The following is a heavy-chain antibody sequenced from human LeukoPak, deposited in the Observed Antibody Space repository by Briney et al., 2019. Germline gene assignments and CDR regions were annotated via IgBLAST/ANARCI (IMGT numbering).Heavy chain of an antibody. Sequence: GGSLRLSCAASGFTFSSYAMHWVRQAPGKGLEWVAVISYDGSNKYYADSVKGRFTISRDNSKNTLYLQMNSLRAEDTAVYYCARSGAYSGSYPDFDYWGQGTLVTVSS. D-gene: IGHD1-26*01. V-gene: IGHV3-30*01. J-gene: IGHJ4*02. CDR2: ISYDGSNK. CDR3: ARSGAYSGSYPDFDY. CDR1: GFTFSSYA.